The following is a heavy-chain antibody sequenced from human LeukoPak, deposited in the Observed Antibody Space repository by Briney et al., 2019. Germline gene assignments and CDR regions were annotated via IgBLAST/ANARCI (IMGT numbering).Heavy chain of an antibody. CDR1: GGSISSSSYY. CDR3: ARVGGDYWYFDL. V-gene: IGHV4-39*07. J-gene: IGHJ2*01. CDR2: IYYSGST. Sequence: SETLSLTCTVSGGSISSSSYYWGWIRQPPGKGLEWIGSIYYSGSTNYNPSLKSRVTISVDTSKNQFSLKLSSVTAADTAVYYCARVGGDYWYFDLWGRGTLVTVSS. D-gene: IGHD2-21*01.